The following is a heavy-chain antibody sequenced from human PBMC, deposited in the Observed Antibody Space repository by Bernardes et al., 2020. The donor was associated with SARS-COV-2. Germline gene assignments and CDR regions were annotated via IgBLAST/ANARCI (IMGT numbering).Heavy chain of an antibody. CDR2: IYYSGST. CDR3: ARLPGKITIFGVVISGGMDV. V-gene: IGHV4-31*03. J-gene: IGHJ6*02. Sequence: LVLTCPVSGCSISRVGYYWRWLRPHPGKGLEWIGYIYYSGSTYYNPSLKSRVTISVDTSKNQFSLKLSSVTAADTAVYYCARLPGKITIFGVVISGGMDVWGQGTTVTVSS. CDR1: GCSISRVGYY. D-gene: IGHD3-3*01.